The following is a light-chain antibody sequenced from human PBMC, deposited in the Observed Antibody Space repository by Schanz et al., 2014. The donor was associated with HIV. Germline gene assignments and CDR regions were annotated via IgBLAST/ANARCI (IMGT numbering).Light chain of an antibody. CDR3: QKYDKAPRT. CDR2: AAS. J-gene: IGKJ1*01. V-gene: IGKV1D-13*01. Sequence: AIQLTQSPSSLSASVGDRVTITCRASQGISTYLAWYQQKPGKAPKLLIYAASTLQSGVPSRFSGSGSGTDFTLTITSLQPADFATYYCQKYDKAPRTFGQGTKVEIK. CDR1: QGISTY.